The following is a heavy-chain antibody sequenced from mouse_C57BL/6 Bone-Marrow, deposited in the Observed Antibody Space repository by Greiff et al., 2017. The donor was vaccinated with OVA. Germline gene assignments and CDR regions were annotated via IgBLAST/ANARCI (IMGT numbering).Heavy chain of an antibody. Sequence: EVQLVESGGGLVQPKGSLKLSCAASGFSFNTYAMNWVRQAPGKGLEWVARIRSKSNNYATYYADSVKDRFTISRDDSESRLYLQMNNLKTEDAAMYYCVRQLRLRGFAYWGQGTLVTVSA. CDR3: VRQLRLRGFAY. V-gene: IGHV10-1*01. J-gene: IGHJ3*01. CDR2: IRSKSNNYAT. D-gene: IGHD3-2*02. CDR1: GFSFNTYA.